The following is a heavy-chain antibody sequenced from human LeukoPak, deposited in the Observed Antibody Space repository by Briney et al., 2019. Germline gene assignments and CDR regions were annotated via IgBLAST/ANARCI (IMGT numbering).Heavy chain of an antibody. CDR3: AKEPSSGWNPTRYFHS. CDR1: GFTFRNYV. J-gene: IGHJ4*02. CDR2: TSSDLNVK. Sequence: GGSLRLSCAASGFTFRNYVIHWVRQAPGKGLEWVAVTSSDLNVKLYADSVKGRFTISRDNSKNTLYLQMNSLRAEDTAVYYCAKEPSSGWNPTRYFHSWGQGTLVTVSS. V-gene: IGHV3-30*18. D-gene: IGHD6-19*01.